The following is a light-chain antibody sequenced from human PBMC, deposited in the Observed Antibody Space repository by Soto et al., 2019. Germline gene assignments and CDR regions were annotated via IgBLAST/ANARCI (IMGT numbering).Light chain of an antibody. Sequence: QSASVSGSPVQSITISCSGTSSDIGSYNHVAWYQQFPCKSPQLMTYAVIDRPTGVSDRFSGSKSGITASLTISGLQTEDEADYYCISYTDRQSYLFGTGTKLTVL. V-gene: IGLV2-14*03. CDR2: AVI. CDR3: ISYTDRQSYL. J-gene: IGLJ1*01. CDR1: SSDIGSYNH.